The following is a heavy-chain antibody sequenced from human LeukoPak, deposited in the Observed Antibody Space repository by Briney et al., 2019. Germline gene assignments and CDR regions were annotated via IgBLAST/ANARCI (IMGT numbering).Heavy chain of an antibody. Sequence: VASVKVSCKATAYPFTGYFIHWVRQAPGQGLEWMGWINPDSGGTSYPPKLQGRVSMTRDTSISTAYMEVSGLRSDDTAVYYCARDLRGPGDYFDYWGQGTLVTVSS. CDR3: ARDLRGPGDYFDY. V-gene: IGHV1-2*02. CDR1: AYPFTGYF. J-gene: IGHJ4*02. D-gene: IGHD1-26*01. CDR2: INPDSGGT.